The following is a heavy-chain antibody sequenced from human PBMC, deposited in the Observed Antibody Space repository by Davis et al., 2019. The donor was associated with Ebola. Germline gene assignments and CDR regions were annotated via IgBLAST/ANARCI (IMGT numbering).Heavy chain of an antibody. J-gene: IGHJ6*02. Sequence: MPSETLSLTCGVYGGSFSDYFWSWIRQPPEKGLEWIGEISHHNGDTNYNPSLRSRVTISVDTSRNQFSLKLSSATAADTAVYYCASIADIGGMDVWGQGTTVTVSS. CDR3: ASIADIGGMDV. V-gene: IGHV4-34*01. CDR2: ISHHNGDT. CDR1: GGSFSDYF. D-gene: IGHD2-15*01.